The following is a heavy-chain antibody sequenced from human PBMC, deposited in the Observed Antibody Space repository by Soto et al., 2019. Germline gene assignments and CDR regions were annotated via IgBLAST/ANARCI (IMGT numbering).Heavy chain of an antibody. J-gene: IGHJ4*02. D-gene: IGHD2-21*01. Sequence: QVQLQESGPGLLEPSGTLSLTCAVSGDSISSGHWWSWVRQPPGKGLEWIGEISDSGNTNYRPSLKGRITVSLDKSQNQFSLTLTSVTAADTAFYYCAGRRISGSKIYWGQGTLVTVST. CDR3: AGRRISGSKIY. V-gene: IGHV4-4*02. CDR2: ISDSGNT. CDR1: GDSISSGHW.